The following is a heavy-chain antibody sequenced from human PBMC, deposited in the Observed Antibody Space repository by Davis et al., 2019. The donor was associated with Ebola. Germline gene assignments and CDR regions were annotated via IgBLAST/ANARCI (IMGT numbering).Heavy chain of an antibody. CDR2: ISAYNGNT. D-gene: IGHD6-19*01. CDR1: GYTFTSYG. Sequence: AASVKVSCKASGYTFTSYGISWVRQAPGQGLEWMGWISAYNGNTNYAQKLQGRVTMTTDTSTSTAYMELRSLRSEDTAVFFCARGKTVAGTRGLSWFDPWGPGTLVTVSS. CDR3: ARGKTVAGTRGLSWFDP. J-gene: IGHJ5*02. V-gene: IGHV1-18*01.